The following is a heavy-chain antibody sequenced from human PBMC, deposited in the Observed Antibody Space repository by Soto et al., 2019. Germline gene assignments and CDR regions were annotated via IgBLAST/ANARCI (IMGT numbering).Heavy chain of an antibody. Sequence: ASVKVSCKASGGTFSSYTISWVRQAPGQGLEWMGRIIPILGIANYAQKFQGRVTITADKSTSTAYMELSSLRSEDTAVYYCARGPTPYDILTGYFDYWGQGTLVTVSS. CDR3: ARGPTPYDILTGYFDY. D-gene: IGHD3-9*01. V-gene: IGHV1-69*02. J-gene: IGHJ4*02. CDR2: IIPILGIA. CDR1: GGTFSSYT.